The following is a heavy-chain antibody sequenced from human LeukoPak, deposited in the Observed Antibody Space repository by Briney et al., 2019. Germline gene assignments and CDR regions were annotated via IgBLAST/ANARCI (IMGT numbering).Heavy chain of an antibody. CDR1: GGSVSSGSYY. CDR2: IYYSGST. Sequence: SETLSLTCTVSGGSVSSGSYYWSWIRRPPGKGLEWIGYIYYSGSTNYNPSLKSRVTISVDTSKNQFSLKLSSVTAADTAVYYCARDQSGITMTRGAFDIWGQGTMVTVSS. V-gene: IGHV4-61*01. CDR3: ARDQSGITMTRGAFDI. J-gene: IGHJ3*02. D-gene: IGHD3-22*01.